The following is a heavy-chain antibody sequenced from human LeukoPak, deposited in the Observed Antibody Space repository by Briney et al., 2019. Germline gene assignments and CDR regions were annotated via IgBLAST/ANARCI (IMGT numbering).Heavy chain of an antibody. V-gene: IGHV1-69*05. CDR3: AIPGHSYGPPHRFYFDY. J-gene: IGHJ4*02. D-gene: IGHD5-18*01. Sequence: GASVKVSCKASGGTFSSYAISWVRQAPGQGLEWMGGIIPIFGTANYAQKFQGRVTITTDESTSTAYMELSSLRSEDTAVYYCAIPGHSYGPPHRFYFDYWGQGTLVTVSS. CDR2: IIPIFGTA. CDR1: GGTFSSYA.